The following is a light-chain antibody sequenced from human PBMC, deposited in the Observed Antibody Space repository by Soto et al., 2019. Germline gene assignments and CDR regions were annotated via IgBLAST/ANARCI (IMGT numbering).Light chain of an antibody. CDR3: QQYYSYPRT. CDR2: AAS. J-gene: IGKJ1*01. V-gene: IGKV1-8*01. CDR1: QGISSY. Sequence: AIRMTQSPSSLSASTGDRVTITCRASQGISSYLAWYQQKPGKAPKLLIYAASTLQSGVPSRFSGSGSGTDFTLGISCLQSEDFATYYCQQYYSYPRTFGQGTKVEIK.